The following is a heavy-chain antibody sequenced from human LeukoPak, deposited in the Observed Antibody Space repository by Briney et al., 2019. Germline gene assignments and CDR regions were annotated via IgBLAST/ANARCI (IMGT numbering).Heavy chain of an antibody. V-gene: IGHV1-24*01. CDR1: GYTLTELS. D-gene: IGHD3-22*01. J-gene: IGHJ4*02. CDR2: FDPEDGET. CDR3: ATGDSSGYYLVY. Sequence: ASVKVSCKVSGYTLTELSMHWVRQAPGKGLEWMGGFDPEDGETIYAQKFQGRVTMTEDTSTDTAYMELSSLRSEDTAVYYCATGDSSGYYLVYWGQGTLVTVSS.